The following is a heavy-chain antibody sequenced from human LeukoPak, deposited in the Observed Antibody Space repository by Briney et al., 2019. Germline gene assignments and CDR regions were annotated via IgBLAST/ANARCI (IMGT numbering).Heavy chain of an antibody. Sequence: GGSLRLSCAASGFTFSSYGMHWVRQAPGKGLEWVAFIRYDGSNKYYADSVKGRFTISRDNSKNTLYLQMNSLRAEDTAVYYCASLLSPNHSFDYWGQGTLVTVS. V-gene: IGHV3-30*02. J-gene: IGHJ4*02. D-gene: IGHD1-14*01. CDR3: ASLLSPNHSFDY. CDR1: GFTFSSYG. CDR2: IRYDGSNK.